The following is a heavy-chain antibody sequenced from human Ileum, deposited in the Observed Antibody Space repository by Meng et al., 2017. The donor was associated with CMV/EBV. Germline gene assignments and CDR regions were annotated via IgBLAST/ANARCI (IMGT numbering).Heavy chain of an antibody. Sequence: SETLSLTCTVSGGSVTSDTYFWSWIRRPPGKGLEYIGYIYYTGSTNYNPSLKNRVTISMDMSNNQFSLKLRSVTAADTAVYYCARSDQLLSRWFDPWGQGILVTVSS. J-gene: IGHJ5*02. CDR2: IYYTGST. D-gene: IGHD2-2*01. V-gene: IGHV4-61*01. CDR3: ARSDQLLSRWFDP. CDR1: GGSVTSDTYF.